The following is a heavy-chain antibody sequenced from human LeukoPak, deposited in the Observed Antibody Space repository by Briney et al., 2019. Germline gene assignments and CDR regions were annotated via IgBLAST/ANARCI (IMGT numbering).Heavy chain of an antibody. V-gene: IGHV4-4*07. CDR1: GGSISSYY. CDR2: IYTSGST. D-gene: IGHD2-8*01. J-gene: IGHJ6*03. CDR3: ARQYCTNGVCSPYYYYMDV. Sequence: SETLSLTCTVSGGSISSYYWSWIRQPAGKGLEWIGRIYTSGSTNYNPSLKSRVTMSVDTSKNQFSLKLSSVTAADTAVHYCARQYCTNGVCSPYYYYMDVWGKGTTVTVSS.